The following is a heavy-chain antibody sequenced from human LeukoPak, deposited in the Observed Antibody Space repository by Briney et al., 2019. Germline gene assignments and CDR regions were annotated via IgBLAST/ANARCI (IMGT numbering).Heavy chain of an antibody. D-gene: IGHD2-15*01. CDR3: ARASGYCSGGSCYWDWFDP. CDR2: IIPIFGTA. J-gene: IGHJ5*02. CDR1: GGTFSSYA. V-gene: IGHV1-69*13. Sequence: SVKVSCKASGGTFSSYAISWVRQAPGQGLEWMGGIIPIFGTANYAQKFQGRVTITADESASTAYMELSSLRSEDTAVYYCARASGYCSGGSCYWDWFDPWGQGTLVTVSS.